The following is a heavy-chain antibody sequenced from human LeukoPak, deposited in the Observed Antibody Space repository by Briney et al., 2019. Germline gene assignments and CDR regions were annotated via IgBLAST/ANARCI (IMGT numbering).Heavy chain of an antibody. Sequence: GGSLRLSCAASGFTFSSYWMSWVRQAPGKGLEWVSYISSSGSTIYYADSVKGRFTISRDNAKNSLYLQMNSLRAEDTAVYYCARSPGYSSGWSGDYWGQGTLVTVSS. D-gene: IGHD6-19*01. CDR1: GFTFSSYW. CDR2: ISSSGSTI. J-gene: IGHJ4*02. V-gene: IGHV3-48*04. CDR3: ARSPGYSSGWSGDY.